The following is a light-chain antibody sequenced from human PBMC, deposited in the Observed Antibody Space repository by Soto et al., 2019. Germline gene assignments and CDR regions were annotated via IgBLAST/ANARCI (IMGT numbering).Light chain of an antibody. Sequence: EVVLTQSPATLSLSPGERAILSCRASQSVGSQLAWYQQKPGQAPRLLINDASNRATGIPARFSGSGSGTDFTLTISSLEPEDFAVYYCQQRSSWPLTFGGGTKVEIK. J-gene: IGKJ4*01. CDR1: QSVGSQ. V-gene: IGKV3-11*01. CDR3: QQRSSWPLT. CDR2: DAS.